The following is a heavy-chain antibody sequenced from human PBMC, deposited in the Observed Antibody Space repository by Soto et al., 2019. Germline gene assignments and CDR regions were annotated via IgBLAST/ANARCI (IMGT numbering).Heavy chain of an antibody. V-gene: IGHV1-46*01. CDR1: GYTFTSYY. D-gene: IGHD2-15*01. CDR2: INPSGGST. J-gene: IGHJ4*02. CDR3: AIASLYCSCGSCYFDY. Sequence: QVQLVQSGAEVKKPGASVKVSCKASGYTFTSYYMHWVRQAPGQGLEWMGIINPSGGSTSYAQKIQGRATMTGDTSTSTVYMELSSLRSEDTAVYYWAIASLYCSCGSCYFDYWGQGTLVTVSS.